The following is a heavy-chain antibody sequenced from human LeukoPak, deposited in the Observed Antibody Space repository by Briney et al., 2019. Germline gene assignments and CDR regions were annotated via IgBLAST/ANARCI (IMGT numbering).Heavy chain of an antibody. J-gene: IGHJ6*03. V-gene: IGHV1-69*05. CDR2: IIPIFGTA. D-gene: IGHD5-18*01. CDR3: ASSRDTAMVTDDYYYYMDV. Sequence: ASVKVSCKASGGTFSSYAISWVRQAPGQGLEWMGRIIPIFGTANYAQKFQGRVTITTDESTSTAYMELSSLRSEDTAVYYCASSRDTAMVTDDYYYYMDVWAKGTTVTVSS. CDR1: GGTFSSYA.